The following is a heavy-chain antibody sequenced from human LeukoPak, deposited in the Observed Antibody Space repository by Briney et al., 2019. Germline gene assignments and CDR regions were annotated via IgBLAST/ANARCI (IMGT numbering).Heavy chain of an antibody. D-gene: IGHD2-8*01. CDR3: ARDHRMDY. V-gene: IGHV4-34*01. CDR2: INHSGST. J-gene: IGHJ4*02. CDR1: GGSFSGYY. Sequence: SETLSLTRAVYGGSFSGYYWSWIRQPPGKGLEWIGEINHSGSTNYNPSLKSRVTISVDTSKNQFSLKLSSVTAADTAVYYCARDHRMDYWGQGTLVTVPS.